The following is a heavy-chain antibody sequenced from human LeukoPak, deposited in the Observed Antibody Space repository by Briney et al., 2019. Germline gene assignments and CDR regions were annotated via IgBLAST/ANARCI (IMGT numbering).Heavy chain of an antibody. Sequence: PSETLSLTCAVYGGSFSGYYWSWIRQPPGKGLEWIGEINHSGSTNYNPSLKSRVTISVDTSKNQFSLKLSSVTAADTAVYYCARGPACSSTSCRYYYYGMDVWGQGTTVTVSS. CDR1: GGSFSGYY. D-gene: IGHD2-2*01. V-gene: IGHV4-34*01. J-gene: IGHJ6*02. CDR3: ARGPACSSTSCRYYYYGMDV. CDR2: INHSGST.